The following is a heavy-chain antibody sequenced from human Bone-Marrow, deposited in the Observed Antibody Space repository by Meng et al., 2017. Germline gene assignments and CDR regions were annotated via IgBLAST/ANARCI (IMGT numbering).Heavy chain of an antibody. D-gene: IGHD1-1*01. V-gene: IGHV3-7*01. CDR3: ARDGNGGFDY. Sequence: GESLKISCAASGFTFSSYWMSWVRQAPGKGLEWVDNIKQDGSDKYYVDSVKGRFTISRDNAKNSLFLRMNSLRVEDTAVYYCARDGNGGFDYWGQGTLVTVSS. CDR1: GFTFSSYW. J-gene: IGHJ4*02. CDR2: IKQDGSDK.